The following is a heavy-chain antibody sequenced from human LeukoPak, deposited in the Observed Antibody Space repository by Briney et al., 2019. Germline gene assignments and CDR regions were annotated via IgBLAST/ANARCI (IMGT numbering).Heavy chain of an antibody. Sequence: PGRSLRLSCAASGFSFSNYGIHWVRQAPGKGLEWVAVISYDGNNKYYADSVKGRFTISRDNSKNTLYLQVNSLRAEDTAVYYCAKDRGGAYYESSVDIWGQGTMVTVSS. J-gene: IGHJ3*02. CDR2: ISYDGNNK. CDR3: AKDRGGAYYESSVDI. V-gene: IGHV3-30*18. D-gene: IGHD3-22*01. CDR1: GFSFSNYG.